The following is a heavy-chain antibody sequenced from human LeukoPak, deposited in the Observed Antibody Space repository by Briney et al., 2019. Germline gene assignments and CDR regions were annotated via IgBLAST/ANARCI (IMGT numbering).Heavy chain of an antibody. CDR2: ISAYNGNT. V-gene: IGHV1-18*01. CDR3: ARVYCSSTSCYPGYYYGMDV. J-gene: IGHJ6*02. D-gene: IGHD2-2*01. CDR1: GYTFTSYG. Sequence: ASVKVSCKASGYTFTSYGISWVRQAPGQGLEWMGWISAYNGNTNYAQKLQGRVTMTTDTSTSTAYMELRSLRSDDTAVYYCARVYCSSTSCYPGYYYGMDVWGQGTTVTVSS.